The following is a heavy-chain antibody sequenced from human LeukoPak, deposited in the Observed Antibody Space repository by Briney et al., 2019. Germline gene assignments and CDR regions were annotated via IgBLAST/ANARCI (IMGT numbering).Heavy chain of an antibody. J-gene: IGHJ4*02. CDR3: ARDPGTTSYYFDY. Sequence: PGRSLRLSCVVSGFTFSRYGVHWVRQAPGKGLEWVALIWYDESNKYYADSVKGRFTISRDDSKNTLYLQMNSLRAEDTAVYYCARDPGTTSYYFDYWGQGTLVTVSS. D-gene: IGHD1-1*01. CDR1: GFTFSRYG. CDR2: IWYDESNK. V-gene: IGHV3-33*01.